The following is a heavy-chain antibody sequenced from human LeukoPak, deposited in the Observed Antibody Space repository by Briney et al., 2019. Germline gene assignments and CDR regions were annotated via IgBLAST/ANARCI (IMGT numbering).Heavy chain of an antibody. D-gene: IGHD1-1*01. CDR1: GFTFSDYD. Sequence: GGSLRLSCAASGFTFSDYDMHWVRQATGKGLEWVSAIGTAGDTYYTGSVKGRFIISRENAKNSLYLQMNSLRAGDTAVYYCVRVAKERVGGVYYFDYWGQGTPVTVSS. CDR2: IGTAGDT. J-gene: IGHJ4*02. CDR3: VRVAKERVGGVYYFDY. V-gene: IGHV3-13*01.